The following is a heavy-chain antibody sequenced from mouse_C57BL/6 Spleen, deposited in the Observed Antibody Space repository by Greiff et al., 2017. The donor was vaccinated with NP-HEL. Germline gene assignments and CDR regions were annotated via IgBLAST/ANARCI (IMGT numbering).Heavy chain of an antibody. Sequence: VQLKESGGGLVQPGGSMKLSCVASGFTFSNYWMNWVRQSPEKGLEWVAQIRLKSDNYATHYAESVKGRFTISRDDSKSSVYLQMNNLRAEDTGIYYCTRDISYWGQGTLVTVSA. D-gene: IGHD1-3*01. CDR1: GFTFSNYW. V-gene: IGHV6-3*01. CDR2: IRLKSDNYAT. CDR3: TRDISY. J-gene: IGHJ3*01.